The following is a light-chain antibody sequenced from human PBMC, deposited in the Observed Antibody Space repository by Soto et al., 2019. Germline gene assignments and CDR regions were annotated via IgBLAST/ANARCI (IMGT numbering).Light chain of an antibody. CDR1: SSDVGAYNY. Sequence: QSVLTQPASVSGSPGQSITISCTGTSSDVGAYNYVPWYQHHPGKAPKLMIYDVSNRPSGVSNRFSGSKSGNTASLTISGLQAEDEADYYCNSFTTSSTLVFGGGTKVTVL. V-gene: IGLV2-14*03. J-gene: IGLJ2*01. CDR2: DVS. CDR3: NSFTTSSTLV.